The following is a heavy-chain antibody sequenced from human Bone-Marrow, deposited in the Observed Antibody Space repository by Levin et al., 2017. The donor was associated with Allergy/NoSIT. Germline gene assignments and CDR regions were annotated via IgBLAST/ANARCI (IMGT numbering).Heavy chain of an antibody. CDR2: IFFSGTT. V-gene: IGHV4-4*07. J-gene: IGHJ2*01. CDR3: ARGRREGYSNYWYFDL. Sequence: SETLSLVCTVSGASVNSDYWTWIRQPAGKGLEYIGIIFFSGTTLSNPSLKTRVTMSRDTSKNQFSLKVSSVTAADTAVYFCARGRREGYSNYWYFDLWGRGTLVTVSS. CDR1: GASVNSDY. D-gene: IGHD5-24*01.